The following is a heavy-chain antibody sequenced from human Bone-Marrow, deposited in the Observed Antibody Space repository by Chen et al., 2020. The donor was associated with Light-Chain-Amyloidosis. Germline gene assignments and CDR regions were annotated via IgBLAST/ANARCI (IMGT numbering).Heavy chain of an antibody. CDR2: IYHSGST. D-gene: IGHD3-3*01. J-gene: IGHJ3*02. Sequence: QVQLQESGPGLVKPSETLSLTCTVSGYSISSGYYWGWIRQPPGKGLEWIGSIYHSGSTYYNQSLKSRVTISVDTSKNQFSLKLSSVTAADTAVYYCAMERITIFGVPPDAFDIWGQGTMVTVSS. CDR1: GYSISSGYY. V-gene: IGHV4-38-2*02. CDR3: AMERITIFGVPPDAFDI.